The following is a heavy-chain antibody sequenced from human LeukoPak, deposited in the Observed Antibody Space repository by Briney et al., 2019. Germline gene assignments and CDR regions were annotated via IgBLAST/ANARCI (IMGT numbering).Heavy chain of an antibody. Sequence: PGGSLRLSCAVSGFTFSSYSMNWVRQAPGKGLEWVSYISSSSSTIYYADSVKGRFTISRDNAKNSLYLQMSSLRAEDTAVYYCARVVINAFDIWGQGTMVTVSS. D-gene: IGHD3-22*01. J-gene: IGHJ3*02. CDR1: GFTFSSYS. CDR2: ISSSSSTI. V-gene: IGHV3-48*04. CDR3: ARVVINAFDI.